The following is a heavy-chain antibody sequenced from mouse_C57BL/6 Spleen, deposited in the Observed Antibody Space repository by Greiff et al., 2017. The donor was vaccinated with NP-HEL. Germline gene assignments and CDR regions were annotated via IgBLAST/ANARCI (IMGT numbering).Heavy chain of an antibody. V-gene: IGHV3-6*01. CDR3: ARGDYSISMDY. D-gene: IGHD2-5*01. J-gene: IGHJ4*01. Sequence: EVKLMESGPGLVKPSQSLSLTCSVTGYSITSGYYWNWIRQFPGNKLEWMGYISYDGSNNYNPSLKNRISITRDTSKNQFFLKLNSVTTEDTATYYCARGDYSISMDYWGQGTSVTVSS. CDR2: ISYDGSN. CDR1: GYSITSGYY.